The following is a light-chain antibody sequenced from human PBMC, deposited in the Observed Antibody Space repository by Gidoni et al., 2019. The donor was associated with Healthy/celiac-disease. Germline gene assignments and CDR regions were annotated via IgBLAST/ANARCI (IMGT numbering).Light chain of an antibody. CDR1: QTLVHIDGNTY. CDR2: KIS. V-gene: IGKV2-24*01. J-gene: IGKJ2*01. Sequence: DIVMTQTPLSSPVTLGQPASISCRSSQTLVHIDGNTYLSWLQQRPGQPQRLRIYKISNRFSGVPDRFSGSGAGTDFTLKSSRVEAEDVGGYYCTKATQFPRTFGQGTKLEIK. CDR3: TKATQFPRT.